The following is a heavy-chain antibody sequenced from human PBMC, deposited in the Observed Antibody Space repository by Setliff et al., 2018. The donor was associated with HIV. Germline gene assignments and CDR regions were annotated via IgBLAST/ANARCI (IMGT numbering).Heavy chain of an antibody. V-gene: IGHV4-34*12. CDR2: IIHSGGT. J-gene: IGHJ3*02. Sequence: SETLSLTCAVYGGSFSGYYWTWIRQPPGRGLEWIGEIIHSGGTNYNRSLKSRVTISVDTSKNQFSLKLSSVTAADTAVYYCARAFPMTTVVTQSGYGAFDIWGQGTMVTVSS. CDR3: ARAFPMTTVVTQSGYGAFDI. D-gene: IGHD4-17*01. CDR1: GGSFSGYY.